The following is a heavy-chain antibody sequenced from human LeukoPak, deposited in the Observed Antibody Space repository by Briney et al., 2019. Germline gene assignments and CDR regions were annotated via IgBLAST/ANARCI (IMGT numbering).Heavy chain of an antibody. J-gene: IGHJ4*02. V-gene: IGHV3-15*01. CDR1: GFIFSNAW. CDR2: IKSKTDGGTT. D-gene: IGHD3-10*01. CDR3: TSPTRGVIIGY. Sequence: GGSLRLSCAASGFIFSNAWMTWVRQAPGKGLEWVGRIKSKTDGGTTDYAAPVKGRFTISRDDSKNALYLQMNSLKTEDTAVYYCTSPTRGVIIGYWGQGTLVTVSS.